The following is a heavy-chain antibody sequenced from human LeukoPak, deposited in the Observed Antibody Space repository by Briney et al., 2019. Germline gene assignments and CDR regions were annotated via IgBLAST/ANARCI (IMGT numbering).Heavy chain of an antibody. CDR3: ATTGENIVVVPAAIVAFDV. Sequence: PSETLSLTCAVYGGSFSGYFWSWIRQPPGKGLEWIGEINHSGSTNYNPSLKSRVTISVDTSKNQFSLELSSVTAADTAVYYCATTGENIVVVPAAIVAFDVWGQGTMVTVSS. D-gene: IGHD2-2*02. J-gene: IGHJ3*01. CDR2: INHSGST. V-gene: IGHV4-34*01. CDR1: GGSFSGYF.